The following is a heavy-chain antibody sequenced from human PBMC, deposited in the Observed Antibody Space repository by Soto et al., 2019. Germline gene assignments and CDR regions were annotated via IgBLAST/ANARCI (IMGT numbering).Heavy chain of an antibody. CDR2: IIPIFGAA. CDR1: VCTFRSYA. J-gene: IGHJ4*02. CDR3: ARDRLAVAGFDY. V-gene: IGHV1-69*13. Sequence: SVKVSCKASVCTFRSYAISWVRQAPGQGLEWMGGIIPIFGAANYAQKFQGRVTITADESTSTAYMELSSLRSEDTAVSYCARDRLAVAGFDYWGQGTLVTVYS. D-gene: IGHD6-19*01.